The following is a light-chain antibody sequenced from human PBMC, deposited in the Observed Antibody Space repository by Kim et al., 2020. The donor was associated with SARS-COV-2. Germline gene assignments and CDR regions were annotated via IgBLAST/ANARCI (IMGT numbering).Light chain of an antibody. CDR1: RGIRNY. CDR3: QQNFITPYS. V-gene: IGKV1-39*01. CDR2: TAS. Sequence: SAYVGDTVTITCRASRGIRNYLNWYQQKPGTAPNLLIYTASSLQSGVPSRFSGSGSGTDFTLTITSLQPEDFATYYCQQNFITPYSFGLGTKLEI. J-gene: IGKJ2*03.